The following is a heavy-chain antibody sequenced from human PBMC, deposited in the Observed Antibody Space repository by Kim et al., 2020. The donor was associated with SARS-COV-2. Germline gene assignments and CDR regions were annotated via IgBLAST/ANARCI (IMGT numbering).Heavy chain of an antibody. CDR1: GGSFSGYY. CDR3: SRDNGSGSYYVDY. Sequence: SETLSLTCAVYGGSFSGYYWSWIRQPPGKGLEWIGEINHSGSTNYNPSLKSRVTISADTSKNQFSLKLSSVTAADTAVYYCSRDNGSGSYYVDYWGQGTL. CDR2: INHSGST. J-gene: IGHJ4*02. V-gene: IGHV4-34*01. D-gene: IGHD3-10*01.